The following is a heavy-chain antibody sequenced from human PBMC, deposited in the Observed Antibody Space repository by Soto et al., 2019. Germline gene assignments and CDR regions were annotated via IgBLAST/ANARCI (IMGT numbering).Heavy chain of an antibody. CDR1: GFAFSGYG. V-gene: IGHV3-23*01. D-gene: IGHD3-22*01. J-gene: IGHJ3*02. CDR2: ISGRGADT. Sequence: PGGSLRLSCAASGFAFSGYGMSWVRQASGKGRGWVSAISGRGADTYYADSVKGRFSISRDNSVNTVYLQMDSRRAGDTAVYCGEDYDVSQRTEAFDMRGQATTLSASS. CDR3: EDYDVSQRTEAFDM.